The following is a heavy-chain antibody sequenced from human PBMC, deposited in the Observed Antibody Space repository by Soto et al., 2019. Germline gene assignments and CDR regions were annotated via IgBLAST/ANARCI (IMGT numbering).Heavy chain of an antibody. D-gene: IGHD6-13*01. V-gene: IGHV1-24*01. J-gene: IGHJ4*02. CDR1: GYTLIELS. CDR2: FDPEDGET. CDR3: ATGYNSSWDYFDY. Sequence: ASVKVSCKVSGYTLIELSMHWVRQAPGKGLEWMGGFDPEDGETIYAQKFQGRVTMTEDTSTDTAYMELSSLRSGDTAVYYCATGYNSSWDYFDYWGQGTPVTVSS.